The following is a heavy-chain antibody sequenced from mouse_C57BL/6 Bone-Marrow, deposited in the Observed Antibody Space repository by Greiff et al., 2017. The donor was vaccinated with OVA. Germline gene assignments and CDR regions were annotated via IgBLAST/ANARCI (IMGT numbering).Heavy chain of an antibody. V-gene: IGHV1-15*01. Sequence: QVHVKQSGAELVRPGASVTLSCKASGYTFTDYEMHWVKQTPVHGLEWIGAIDPETGGTAYNQKFKGKAILTADKSSSTAYMELRSLTSEDSAVYYCTRGLLEGYWGQGTTLTVSS. CDR2: IDPETGGT. CDR1: GYTFTDYE. D-gene: IGHD2-3*01. CDR3: TRGLLEGY. J-gene: IGHJ2*01.